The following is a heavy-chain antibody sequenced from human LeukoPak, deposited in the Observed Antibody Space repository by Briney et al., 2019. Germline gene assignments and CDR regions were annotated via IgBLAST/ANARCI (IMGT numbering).Heavy chain of an antibody. Sequence: WGSLRLSSAASGFTFSSYGMHWVRQAPGKGLEWVSSISSSSSYIYYADSVKGRSTISRDNAKNSLYLQMNSLRAEDTAVYYCARESGREVGPTPNYYYYYMDVWGKGTTVTVSS. J-gene: IGHJ6*03. CDR1: GFTFSSYG. CDR2: ISSSSSYI. D-gene: IGHD1-26*01. CDR3: ARESGREVGPTPNYYYYYMDV. V-gene: IGHV3-21*01.